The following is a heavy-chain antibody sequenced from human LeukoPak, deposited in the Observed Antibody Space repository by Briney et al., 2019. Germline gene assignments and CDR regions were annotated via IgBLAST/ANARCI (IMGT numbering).Heavy chain of an antibody. Sequence: GGSLRLSCVHSVFTFDDYAMHSVRQAPGRGLGWVSLISGDGVSTYYADSVKGRFTISRDNSKNSLYLQMNTLRTEDTALYYCAKDTIPYGRSYYYMDVWGKGTTVTVSS. D-gene: IGHD3-10*01. CDR2: ISGDGVST. J-gene: IGHJ6*03. V-gene: IGHV3-43*02. CDR3: AKDTIPYGRSYYYMDV. CDR1: VFTFDDYA.